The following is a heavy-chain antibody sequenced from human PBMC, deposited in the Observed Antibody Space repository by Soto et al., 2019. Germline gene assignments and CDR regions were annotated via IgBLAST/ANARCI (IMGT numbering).Heavy chain of an antibody. D-gene: IGHD6-19*01. CDR2: VFHTGTT. CDR3: ARSAGWYAVHS. V-gene: IGHV4-4*02. CDR1: GDSISSPYY. J-gene: IGHJ4*02. Sequence: QVQLQESGPGLVKPSGTLSLTCAVSGDSISSPYYWCWVRQPPGKGLEWIGEVFHTGTTSYNPSLRSRVTISLDKSNNQFSLDLSSVNAADTAVYYCARSAGWYAVHSWGPGTPVIVSS.